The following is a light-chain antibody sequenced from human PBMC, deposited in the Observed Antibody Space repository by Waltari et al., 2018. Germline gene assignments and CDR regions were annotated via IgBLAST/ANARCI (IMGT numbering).Light chain of an antibody. CDR3: QQYDNLPRLT. J-gene: IGKJ4*01. Sequence: DIQMTQSPSSLSASVVDRVTITCQASQDISNYLNWYQQKPGKAPKLLIYDASNLETGVPSRFSGSGSGTDFTVTISSLQPEDIATYYCQQYDNLPRLTFGGGTKVEIK. V-gene: IGKV1-33*01. CDR2: DAS. CDR1: QDISNY.